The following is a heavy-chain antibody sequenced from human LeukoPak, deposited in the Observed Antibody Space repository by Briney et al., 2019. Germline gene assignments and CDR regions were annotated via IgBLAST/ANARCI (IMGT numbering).Heavy chain of an antibody. CDR2: IKQDGSEK. V-gene: IGHV3-7*01. J-gene: IGHJ6*03. D-gene: IGHD3-10*01. CDR1: GFTFSSYW. Sequence: GGSLRLSCAASGFTFSSYWMSWVRQAPGKGLEWVANIKQDGSEKYYVDSVKGRFTISRDNAKNSLYLQMNSLRAEDTAVYYCARDRIWFGELSGFPYYMDVWGKGTTVTISS. CDR3: ARDRIWFGELSGFPYYMDV.